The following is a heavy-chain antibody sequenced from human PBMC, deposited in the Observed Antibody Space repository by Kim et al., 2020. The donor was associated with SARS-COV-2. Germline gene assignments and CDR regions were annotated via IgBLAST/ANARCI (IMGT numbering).Heavy chain of an antibody. CDR2: ISGSGGST. J-gene: IGHJ4*02. Sequence: GGSLRLSCAASGFPFSSFAMSWVRQAPGKGLEWVSAISGSGGSTYYADSVKGRFTISRDNSKNTLYLQMNSLRAEDTAVYYCAKGVYSSSPGGGGFDYWGQGTLVTVSS. CDR1: GFPFSSFA. D-gene: IGHD6-6*01. CDR3: AKGVYSSSPGGGGFDY. V-gene: IGHV3-23*01.